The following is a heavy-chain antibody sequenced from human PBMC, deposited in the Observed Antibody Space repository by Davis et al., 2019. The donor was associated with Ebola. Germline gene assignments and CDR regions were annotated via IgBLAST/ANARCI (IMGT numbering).Heavy chain of an antibody. J-gene: IGHJ3*02. CDR3: ATLRRTITGMDDGFYI. Sequence: GESLKISCKASGYSFTSYWIGWVRQMPGKGLEWMGIIYPGDYDTRYRPSFRGQVTISAAQSFKTAFLQWSSLKASDTARYYCATLRRTITGMDDGFYILGQGTMVTVSS. CDR1: GYSFTSYW. D-gene: IGHD1-20*01. CDR2: IYPGDYDT. V-gene: IGHV5-51*01.